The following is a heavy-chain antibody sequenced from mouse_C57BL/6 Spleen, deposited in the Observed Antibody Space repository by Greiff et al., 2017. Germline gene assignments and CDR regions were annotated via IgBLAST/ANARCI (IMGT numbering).Heavy chain of an antibody. J-gene: IGHJ1*03. CDR3: ARTYYGSSPLYFDV. Sequence: QVQLQQPGPELVKPGASVKISCKASGYAFSSSWMNWVKQRPGKGLEWIGRIYPGDGDTNYNGKFKGKATLTADKSSSTAYMQLSSLTSEDSAVYFCARTYYGSSPLYFDVWGTGTTVTVSS. CDR2: IYPGDGDT. D-gene: IGHD1-1*01. CDR1: GYAFSSSW. V-gene: IGHV1-82*01.